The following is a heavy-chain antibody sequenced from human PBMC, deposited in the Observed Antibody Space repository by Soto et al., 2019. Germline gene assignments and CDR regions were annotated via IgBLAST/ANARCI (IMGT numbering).Heavy chain of an antibody. CDR3: AKDKRITIFGVVIPYYYYGMDV. CDR1: GFTFSSYA. Sequence: GGSLRLSCAASGFTFSSYAMSWVRQAPGKGLEWVSAISGSGGSTYYADSVKGRFTISRDNSKNTLYLQMNSLRAEDTAVYYCAKDKRITIFGVVIPYYYYGMDVWGQGTTVTVSS. V-gene: IGHV3-23*01. D-gene: IGHD3-3*01. CDR2: ISGSGGST. J-gene: IGHJ6*02.